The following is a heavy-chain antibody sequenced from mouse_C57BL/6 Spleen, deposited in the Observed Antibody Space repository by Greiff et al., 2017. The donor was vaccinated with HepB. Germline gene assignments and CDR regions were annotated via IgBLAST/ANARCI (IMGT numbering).Heavy chain of an antibody. V-gene: IGHV5-17*01. CDR2: ISSGSSPI. Sequence: EVMLVESGGGLVKPGGSLKLSCAASGFTFSDYGMHWVRQAPEKGLEWVAYISSGSSPIYYADTVKGRFTISRDNAKNTLFLQMTSLRSEDTAMYYCARGYYGSLDYWGQGTSVTVSS. D-gene: IGHD1-1*01. J-gene: IGHJ4*01. CDR3: ARGYYGSLDY. CDR1: GFTFSDYG.